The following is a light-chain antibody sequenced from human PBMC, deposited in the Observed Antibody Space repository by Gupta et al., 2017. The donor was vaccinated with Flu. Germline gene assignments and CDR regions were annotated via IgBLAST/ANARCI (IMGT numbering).Light chain of an antibody. Sequence: EIVLTQSPATLSFSPGERSTLSCRASKSINRYLAWYQQKPGQAPRLLVYDASKRASGFPARFVGSGSRTEFTLTISSGEPEDVAVYYCQHRLCCPLTFGQGTKVEIK. V-gene: IGKV3-11*01. CDR3: QHRLCCPLT. J-gene: IGKJ2*01. CDR1: KSINRY. CDR2: DAS.